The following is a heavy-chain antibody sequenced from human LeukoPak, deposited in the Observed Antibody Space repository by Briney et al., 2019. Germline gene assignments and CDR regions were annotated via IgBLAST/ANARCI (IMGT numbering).Heavy chain of an antibody. CDR3: ARHGIVDSSKKYYFDY. J-gene: IGHJ4*02. V-gene: IGHV4-59*08. CDR1: GGSISTFY. D-gene: IGHD6-13*01. Sequence: SETLSLTCSVSGGSISTFYWSWIRQPPGKGLEWIGYIYYSGSSGSTSYNPSLKSRVTISVDTSKNQFSLDLSSVTAADTAVYYCARHGIVDSSKKYYFDYWGQGTLVTVSS. CDR2: IYYSGSSGST.